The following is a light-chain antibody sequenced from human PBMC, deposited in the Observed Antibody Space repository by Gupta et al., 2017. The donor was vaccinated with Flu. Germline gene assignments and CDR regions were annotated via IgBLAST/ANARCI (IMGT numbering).Light chain of an antibody. CDR3: YSFRTTPTCSYV. CDR2: DVS. Sequence: SDVGGRNDVYWYQQFPGTAPRLIIYDVSNRPSGVPNRFSGSKSGNTASLTISGLQAEDEADYYCYSFRTTPTCSYVFGTGTKVTVL. V-gene: IGLV2-14*04. CDR1: SDVGGRND. J-gene: IGLJ1*01.